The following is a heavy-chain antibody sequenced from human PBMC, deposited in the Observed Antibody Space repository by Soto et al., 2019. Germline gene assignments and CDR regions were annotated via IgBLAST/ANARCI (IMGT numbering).Heavy chain of an antibody. CDR2: ISYDGSNK. V-gene: IGHV3-30*18. Sequence: GGSLRLPWAASGFTFSSYGMHVFRQAPGKGLEWVAVISYDGSNKNYADSVNGRFTISRDNSKTTLYLQLNSLRAEDTAVYYCAKDRYYGDLPHFDYWGQGTLVTVSS. CDR3: AKDRYYGDLPHFDY. CDR1: GFTFSSYG. D-gene: IGHD4-17*01. J-gene: IGHJ4*02.